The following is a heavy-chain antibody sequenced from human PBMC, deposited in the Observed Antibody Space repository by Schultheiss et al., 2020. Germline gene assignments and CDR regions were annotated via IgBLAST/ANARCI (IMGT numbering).Heavy chain of an antibody. CDR1: GYTFTSYY. J-gene: IGHJ3*02. D-gene: IGHD2-2*01. Sequence: ASVKVSCKASGYTFTSYYMHWVRQAPGQRLEWMGWINAGNGNTKYSQKFQGRVTITRDTSASTAYMELSSLRSEDTAVYYCARAARTSCYHVDIWGQGTMGTVSS. V-gene: IGHV1-3*01. CDR3: ARAARTSCYHVDI. CDR2: INAGNGNT.